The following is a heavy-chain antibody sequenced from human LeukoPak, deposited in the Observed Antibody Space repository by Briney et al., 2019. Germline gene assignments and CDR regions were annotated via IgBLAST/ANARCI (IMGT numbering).Heavy chain of an antibody. CDR3: ARDGYGSGLSFDY. CDR2: IYHSGST. CDR1: GGSISSYH. J-gene: IGHJ4*02. D-gene: IGHD6-25*01. V-gene: IGHV4-59*01. Sequence: SETLSLTCTVSGGSISSYHWSWIRQPPGKGLEWIGYIYHSGSTNYNPSLKSRVTISVDTSKNQFSLKLSSVTAADTAVYYCARDGYGSGLSFDYWGQGTLVTVSS.